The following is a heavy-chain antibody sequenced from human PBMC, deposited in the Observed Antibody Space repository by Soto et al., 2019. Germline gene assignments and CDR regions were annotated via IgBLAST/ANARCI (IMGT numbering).Heavy chain of an antibody. J-gene: IGHJ6*02. CDR2: ISSSGSTI. CDR3: ARGGSYYLRYYYGMDV. CDR1: GFTFSSYE. D-gene: IGHD1-26*01. V-gene: IGHV3-48*03. Sequence: GGSLRLSCAASGFTFSSYEMNWFRQAPGKGLEWVSYISSSGSTIYYADSVKGRFTISRDNAKNSLYLQMNSLRAEDTAVYYCARGGSYYLRYYYGMDVWGQGTTVTVSS.